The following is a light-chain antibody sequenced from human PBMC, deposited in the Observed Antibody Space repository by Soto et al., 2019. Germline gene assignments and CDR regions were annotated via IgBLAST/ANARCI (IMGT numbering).Light chain of an antibody. V-gene: IGKV1-5*03. Sequence: DIQMTQSPSTLSASVGDRVTITCRASQSISSWLAWYQQKPGKAPKLLIYKASSLESGVPSRFSGSGSGTEFTLTISSLQPDDFSTYYCQQFNNYPWTFGQGTNLDI. CDR3: QQFNNYPWT. J-gene: IGKJ1*01. CDR2: KAS. CDR1: QSISSW.